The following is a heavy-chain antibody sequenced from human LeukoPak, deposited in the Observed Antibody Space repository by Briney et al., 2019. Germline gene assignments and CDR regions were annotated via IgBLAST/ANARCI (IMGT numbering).Heavy chain of an antibody. CDR2: IYYSGST. D-gene: IGHD3-3*01. CDR3: ARERYYDFWSGSSGSAFDI. J-gene: IGHJ3*02. CDR1: GGSISSYY. V-gene: IGHV4-59*01. Sequence: SETLSLTCSVSGGSISSYYGSWIRQPPGKGLEWIGYIYYSGSTNYNPSLKSRVTISVDTSKNQFSLKLSSVTAADTAVYYCARERYYDFWSGSSGSAFDIWGQGTMVTVSS.